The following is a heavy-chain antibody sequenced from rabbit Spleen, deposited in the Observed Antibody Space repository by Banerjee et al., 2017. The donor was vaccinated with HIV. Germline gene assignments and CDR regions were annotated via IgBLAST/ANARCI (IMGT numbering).Heavy chain of an antibody. CDR2: IDPVFGIT. CDR1: GFTLSSYY. CDR3: ARDGAGGSYFAL. J-gene: IGHJ4*01. Sequence: HLKESGGGLVQPGGSLKLSCKASGFTLSSYYMNWVRQAPGKGLEWIGYIDPVFGITYYANWVNGRFSISRENAQNTVFLQMTSLTVADTATYFCARDGAGGSYFALWGPGPLVTVS. V-gene: IGHV1S7*01. D-gene: IGHD8-1*01.